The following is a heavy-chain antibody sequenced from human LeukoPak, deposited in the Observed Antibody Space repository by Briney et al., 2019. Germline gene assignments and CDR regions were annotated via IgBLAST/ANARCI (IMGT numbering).Heavy chain of an antibody. CDR1: GFTFNNYG. CDR2: IRYNGNNQ. CDR3: ARDRPIAVGGGIDY. V-gene: IGHV3-30*02. Sequence: PGGSLRLSCAASGFTFNNYGMHWVRQAPGKGLEWVAFIRYNGNNQYYADSVKGRFTISRDNSKNTLYLQMNSLRAEDTAVYYCARDRPIAVGGGIDYWGQGTLVTVSS. D-gene: IGHD6-19*01. J-gene: IGHJ4*02.